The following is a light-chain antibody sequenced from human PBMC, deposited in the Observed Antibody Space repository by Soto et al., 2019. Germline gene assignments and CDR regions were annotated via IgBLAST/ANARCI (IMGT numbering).Light chain of an antibody. V-gene: IGKV1-12*01. CDR1: QVISSW. CDR2: APS. J-gene: IGKJ2*01. Sequence: DIQMTQSPSSVSASVGDRVTITCRATQVISSWLAWYQQKPGKAPKLLIYAPSNLQSGVPSRFSGSGSGTDFTLTITSLQPEDFATYYCQQANSFPYTFGQGTKLEIK. CDR3: QQANSFPYT.